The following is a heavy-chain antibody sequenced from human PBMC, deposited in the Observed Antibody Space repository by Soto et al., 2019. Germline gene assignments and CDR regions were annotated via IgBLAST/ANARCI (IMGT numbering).Heavy chain of an antibody. J-gene: IGHJ4*02. CDR2: ISNDGSRE. Sequence: QVQLVESGGGVVQPGRSLRLSRTASGFTFSNYGMHWVRQAPGKGLEWVAVISNDGSREYYADSLKGRFTISRDNSENTLSLQMNSLRGEDTAVYYCAKDYDFWSGPDYWGQGTLVTVSS. CDR3: AKDYDFWSGPDY. D-gene: IGHD3-3*01. CDR1: GFTFSNYG. V-gene: IGHV3-30*18.